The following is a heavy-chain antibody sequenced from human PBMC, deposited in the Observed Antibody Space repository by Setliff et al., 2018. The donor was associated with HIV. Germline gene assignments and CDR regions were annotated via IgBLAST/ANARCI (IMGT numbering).Heavy chain of an antibody. Sequence: SVKVSCKTSGGTFSTYTIAWVRQAPGQGLEWMGRIIPIFGTPNYAQKFQGRVTITADKSTSTVYLDLRSLTSEGTAMYYCARSVWAVVVPTDPAVDAVAIWGQGTMVTV. V-gene: IGHV1-69*08. CDR1: GGTFSTYT. CDR2: IIPIFGTP. J-gene: IGHJ3*02. D-gene: IGHD2-2*01. CDR3: ARSVWAVVVPTDPAVDAVAI.